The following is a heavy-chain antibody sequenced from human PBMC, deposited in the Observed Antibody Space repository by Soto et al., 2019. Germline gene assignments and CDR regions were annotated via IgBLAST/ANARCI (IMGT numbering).Heavy chain of an antibody. J-gene: IGHJ6*02. D-gene: IGHD3-22*01. CDR1: GYTFTSYA. CDR2: INAGNGNT. Sequence: ASVKVSCKASGYTFTSYAMHWVRQAPGQRLEWMGWINAGNGNTKYSQILQGRVTMTRDTSTRTAYMEVRSLRSDDTAVYYCARGGYYDSSGSRNYHYYGINVWGQGTTVTVSS. CDR3: ARGGYYDSSGSRNYHYYGINV. V-gene: IGHV1-3*01.